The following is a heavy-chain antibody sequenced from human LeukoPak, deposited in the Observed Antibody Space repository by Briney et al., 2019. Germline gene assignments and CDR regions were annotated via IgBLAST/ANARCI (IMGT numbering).Heavy chain of an antibody. Sequence: GGSLRLSCAASGFTFSSYAMHWVRQAPGKGLEWVAVISYDGSNEYYADSVKGRFTISRDNSKNTLYLQMNSLRAEDTAVYYCARSRAVIYGMDVWGQGTTVTVSS. CDR3: ARSRAVIYGMDV. V-gene: IGHV3-30*04. J-gene: IGHJ6*02. CDR1: GFTFSSYA. CDR2: ISYDGSNE. D-gene: IGHD2-21*01.